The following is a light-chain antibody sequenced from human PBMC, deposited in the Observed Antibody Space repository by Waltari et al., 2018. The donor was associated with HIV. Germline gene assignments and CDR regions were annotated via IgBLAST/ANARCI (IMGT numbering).Light chain of an antibody. Sequence: DIQMTQSPSSLSASVGDRVTITCRASQSITNYLNWYQQKPGKAPRLLIFAGSSLQSGVPARFSGSGSGTDFTLTITGLQAEDFATYYCQQSYSTPRTFGQGTKLDIK. J-gene: IGKJ2*01. CDR2: AGS. CDR1: QSITNY. CDR3: QQSYSTPRT. V-gene: IGKV1-39*01.